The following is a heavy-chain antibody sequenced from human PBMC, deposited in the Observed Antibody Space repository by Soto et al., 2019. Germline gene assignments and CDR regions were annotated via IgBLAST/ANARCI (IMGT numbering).Heavy chain of an antibody. V-gene: IGHV3-21*01. CDR2: ISSSGYI. Sequence: GGSLGLSCAASGFNFNSYTINWVRQTPGKRLEWLSSISSSGYIYYADSVKGRFTISRDNAKNSLYLQMNSLRAEDTAVYYCARQHVEYGSWSYGMDVWGQGTTVTVSS. CDR1: GFNFNSYT. CDR3: ARQHVEYGSWSYGMDV. J-gene: IGHJ6*02. D-gene: IGHD3-10*01.